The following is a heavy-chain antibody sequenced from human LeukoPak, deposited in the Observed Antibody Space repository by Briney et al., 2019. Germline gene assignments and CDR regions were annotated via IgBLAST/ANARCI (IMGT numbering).Heavy chain of an antibody. V-gene: IGHV1-18*01. D-gene: IGHD6-13*01. CDR2: ISAYNGNT. Sequence: ASVKVSCKASGYTFTSYGISWLRQAPGQGLEWMGWISAYNGNTNYAQKLQGRVTMTTVTSTSTAYMELRSMRSDDTAVYYCARVPLPYSSSWYYFDYWGQGTLVTVSS. J-gene: IGHJ4*02. CDR3: ARVPLPYSSSWYYFDY. CDR1: GYTFTSYG.